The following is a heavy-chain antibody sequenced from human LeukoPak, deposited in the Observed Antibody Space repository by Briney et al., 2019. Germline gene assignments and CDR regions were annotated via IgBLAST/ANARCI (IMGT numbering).Heavy chain of an antibody. V-gene: IGHV1-8*01. CDR1: GYTFTSYD. D-gene: IGHD6-13*01. J-gene: IGHJ6*03. CDR2: MNPNSGNT. CDR3: ARGRRDRGLVAAAGTAYYYYYYMDV. Sequence: GASLKVSCKASGYTFTSYDINWVRQATGQGLEWMGWMNPNSGNTGYAQKFQGRVTMTRNTSISTAYMELSSLRSEDTAVYYCARGRRDRGLVAAAGTAYYYYYYMDVWGKGTTVTVSS.